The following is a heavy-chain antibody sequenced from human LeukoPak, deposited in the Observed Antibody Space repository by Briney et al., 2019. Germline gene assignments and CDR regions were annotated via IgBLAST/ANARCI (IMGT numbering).Heavy chain of an antibody. CDR1: GYTFTGYY. D-gene: IGHD2-2*01. V-gene: IGHV1-2*02. J-gene: IGHJ5*02. CDR2: INPNSGGT. CDR3: ARNLGWGYCSSTSCYAWENWFDP. Sequence: ASVKVSCKASGYTFTGYYMQWVRQAPGQGLEWMGWINPNSGGTNYAQKFQGRVTMTRDTSISTAYMELSRLRSDDTAVYYCARNLGWGYCSSTSCYAWENWFDPWGQGTLVTVSS.